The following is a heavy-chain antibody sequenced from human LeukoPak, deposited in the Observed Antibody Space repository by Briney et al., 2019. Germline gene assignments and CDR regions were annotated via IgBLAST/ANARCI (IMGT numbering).Heavy chain of an antibody. V-gene: IGHV3-30*03. CDR3: ARDLVAADEEYFNH. J-gene: IGHJ1*01. CDR1: GFTFSSYG. CDR2: ISYDGSNK. Sequence: GRSLRLSCAASGFTFSSYGMHWVRQAPGKGLEWVAVISYDGSNKYYADSVKGRFTISRDNSKNTLYLQMNSLRAEDTAVYYCARDLVAADEEYFNHWGQGTLVTVSS. D-gene: IGHD6-13*01.